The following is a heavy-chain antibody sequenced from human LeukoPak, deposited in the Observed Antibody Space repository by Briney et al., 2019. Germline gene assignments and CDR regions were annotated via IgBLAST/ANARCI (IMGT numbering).Heavy chain of an antibody. V-gene: IGHV4-59*01. D-gene: IGHD3-9*01. CDR1: GGSLSNYY. CDR2: IYYSGST. Sequence: PSETLSLTCTVSGGSLSNYYWNWIRQPPGKGLEWIAYIYYSGSTNYNPSLKSRVTISLDTSKNQFSLKLSSVTTADTAVYYCARMPDIFTGLDSWGQGTLVTVSS. J-gene: IGHJ4*02. CDR3: ARMPDIFTGLDS.